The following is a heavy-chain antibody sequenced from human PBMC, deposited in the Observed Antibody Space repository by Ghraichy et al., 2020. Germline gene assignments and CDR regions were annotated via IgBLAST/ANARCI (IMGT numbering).Heavy chain of an antibody. CDR1: GFTFSSYA. J-gene: IGHJ3*02. D-gene: IGHD6-19*01. V-gene: IGHV3-23*01. CDR3: AKDFTSSGWPELAFDI. CDR2: ISGSGGST. Sequence: GGSLKLSCAASGFTFSSYAMSWVRQAPGKGLEWVSAISGSGGSTYYADSVKGRFTISRDNSKNTLYLQMNSLRAEDTAVYYCAKDFTSSGWPELAFDIWGQGTMVTVSS.